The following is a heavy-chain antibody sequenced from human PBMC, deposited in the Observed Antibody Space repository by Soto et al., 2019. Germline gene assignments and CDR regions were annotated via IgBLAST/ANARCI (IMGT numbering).Heavy chain of an antibody. V-gene: IGHV4-59*01. CDR2: IYYSGST. CDR3: ARGLSVSSSWLYYYYYMDV. CDR1: GGSISSYY. J-gene: IGHJ6*03. Sequence: SETLSLTCTVSGGSISSYYWSWIRQPPGKGLEWIGYIYYSGSTNYNPSLKSRVTISVDTSKNQFSLKLSSVTAADTAVYYCARGLSVSSSWLYYYYYMDVWGKGTTVTVSS. D-gene: IGHD6-13*01.